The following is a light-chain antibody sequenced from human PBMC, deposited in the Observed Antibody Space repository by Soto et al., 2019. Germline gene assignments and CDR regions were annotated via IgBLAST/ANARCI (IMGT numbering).Light chain of an antibody. CDR2: KDN. V-gene: IGLV3-25*02. Sequence: ELTQPPSVSVSPGQTARITCSGDALPDQFAYWYQQKPGQAPVLVIYKDNQRPSAIPERFSGSSSRTTVTLTISGVQAEDEADYYCQSADSSGTFVFGTGTKVTVL. CDR1: ALPDQF. J-gene: IGLJ1*01. CDR3: QSADSSGTFV.